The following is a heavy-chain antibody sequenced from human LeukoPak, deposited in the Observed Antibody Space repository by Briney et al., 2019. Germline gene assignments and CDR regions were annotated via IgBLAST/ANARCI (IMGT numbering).Heavy chain of an antibody. CDR3: ARDPITIFDQTFDY. CDR2: INPSGGTT. CDR1: GYTFTSYY. V-gene: IGHV1-46*01. D-gene: IGHD3-3*01. Sequence: APVKVSCKASGYTFTSYYMHWVRQAPGQGLEWMGIINPSGGTTSYAQKFQGRVTMTRDMSTSTVYMELSSLRSEDTAVYYCARDPITIFDQTFDYWGQGTLVTVSS. J-gene: IGHJ4*02.